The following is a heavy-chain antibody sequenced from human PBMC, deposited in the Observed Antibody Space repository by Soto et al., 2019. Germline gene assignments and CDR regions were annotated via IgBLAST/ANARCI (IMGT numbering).Heavy chain of an antibody. D-gene: IGHD7-27*01. CDR1: GYTFTGYY. CDR2: INPNSGGT. V-gene: IGHV1-2*04. Sequence: QVQLVQSGAEVKKPGASVKVSCKASGYTFTGYYMHWVRQAPGQGLEWMGWINPNSGGTNYAQKFRGWVTMTRDTSISTAYMELSRLRSDDTAVYYCARDPTGVIGGNAFDIWGQGTMVTVSS. J-gene: IGHJ3*02. CDR3: ARDPTGVIGGNAFDI.